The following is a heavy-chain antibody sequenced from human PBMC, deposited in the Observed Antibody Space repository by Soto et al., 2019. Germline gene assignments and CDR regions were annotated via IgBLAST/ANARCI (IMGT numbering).Heavy chain of an antibody. CDR2: ISGSGGST. CDR1: GFTFSSYA. Sequence: GGSLRLSCAASGFTFSSYAMSWVRQAPGKGLEWVSAISGSGGSTYYADSVKGRFTISRDNSKNTLYLQMNSLRAEDTAVYYCAKKPVRYYDFWSGYLDWGQGTLVTVSS. V-gene: IGHV3-23*01. D-gene: IGHD3-3*01. CDR3: AKKPVRYYDFWSGYLD. J-gene: IGHJ4*02.